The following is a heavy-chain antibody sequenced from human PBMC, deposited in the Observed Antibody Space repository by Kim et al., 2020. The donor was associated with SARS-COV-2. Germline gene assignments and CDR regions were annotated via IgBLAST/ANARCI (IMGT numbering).Heavy chain of an antibody. Sequence: CSQKFQGRVTITRDTSAGTAYMELRSLESEDTAVYYCARTYGSGSPIFDYWGQGTLVTVSS. CDR3: ARTYGSGSPIFDY. D-gene: IGHD3-10*01. J-gene: IGHJ4*02. V-gene: IGHV1-3*01.